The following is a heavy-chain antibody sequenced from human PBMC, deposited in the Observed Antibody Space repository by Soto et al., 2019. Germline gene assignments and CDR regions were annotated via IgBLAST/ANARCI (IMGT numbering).Heavy chain of an antibody. CDR2: INPSGGST. CDR3: ARWAIADLYAY. Sequence: ASVKVSCKAAGYTFTSYYMHWVRQAPGQGLEWMGIINPSGGSTSYAQKFQGRVTMTRGTSTSTVYMELSSLRSEDTAVYYCARWAIADLYAYWGQGTLVTVSS. D-gene: IGHD2-21*01. J-gene: IGHJ4*02. V-gene: IGHV1-46*01. CDR1: GYTFTSYY.